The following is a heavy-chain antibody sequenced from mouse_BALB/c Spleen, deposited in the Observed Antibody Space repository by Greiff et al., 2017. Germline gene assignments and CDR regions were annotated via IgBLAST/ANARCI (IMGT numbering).Heavy chain of an antibody. D-gene: IGHD4-1*02. Sequence: VHLVESGPGLVAPSQSLSITCTVSGFSLTSYGVHWVRQPPGKGLEWLGLIWAGGSTNYNSALMSRLSISKDNSKNQVFLKMNSLQTDDTAMYYCAAQLGQDYAMDYWGQGTSVTVSS. CDR2: IWAGGST. CDR3: AAQLGQDYAMDY. CDR1: GFSLTSYG. J-gene: IGHJ4*01. V-gene: IGHV2-9*02.